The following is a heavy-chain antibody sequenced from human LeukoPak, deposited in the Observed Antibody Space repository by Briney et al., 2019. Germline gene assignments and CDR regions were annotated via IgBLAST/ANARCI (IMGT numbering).Heavy chain of an antibody. CDR3: AREQDCSGGSCYPPEGDYYGMDV. V-gene: IGHV1-18*01. CDR2: ISAYNGNT. D-gene: IGHD2-15*01. Sequence: ASVKVSCKASGYTFTSYGISWVRQAPGQGLEWMGWISAYNGNTNYAQKLQGRVTMTTDTSTSTAYMELRSLRSDDTAVYYCAREQDCSGGSCYPPEGDYYGMDVWGQGTTVTVSS. CDR1: GYTFTSYG. J-gene: IGHJ6*02.